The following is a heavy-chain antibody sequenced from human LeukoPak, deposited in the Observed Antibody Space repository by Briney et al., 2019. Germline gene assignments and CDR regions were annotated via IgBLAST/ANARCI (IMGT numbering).Heavy chain of an antibody. CDR2: IYYSGST. Sequence: SETLSLTCTVSGGSISSYYRSWIRQPPGKGLEWIGYIYYSGSTNYNPSLKSRVTISVDTSKYQFSLKLSSVTAADTAVYYCARGIRNWFDPWGQGTLVTVSS. CDR1: GGSISSYY. J-gene: IGHJ5*02. V-gene: IGHV4-59*01. CDR3: ARGIRNWFDP.